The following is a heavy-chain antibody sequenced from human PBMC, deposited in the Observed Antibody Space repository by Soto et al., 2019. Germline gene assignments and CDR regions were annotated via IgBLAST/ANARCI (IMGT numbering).Heavy chain of an antibody. V-gene: IGHV1-69*12. Sequence: QVQLVQSGAEVKKPGSSVKVSCKASGGTFSSYAISWVRQAPGQGLEWLGGIIPIFGTANYAQKFQGRVTITADESTSTAYMELSSLRSEDTAVYYCARDDGCISTSCYGDYGMDVWGQGTTVTVSS. CDR1: GGTFSSYA. D-gene: IGHD2-2*01. CDR2: IIPIFGTA. CDR3: ARDDGCISTSCYGDYGMDV. J-gene: IGHJ6*02.